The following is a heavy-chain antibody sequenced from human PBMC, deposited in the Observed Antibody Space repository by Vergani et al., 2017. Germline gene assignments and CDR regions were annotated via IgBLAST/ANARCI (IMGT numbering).Heavy chain of an antibody. CDR3: AREGHYCSSTSCYEH. D-gene: IGHD2-2*01. CDR2: IRYDGSNK. CDR1: GFTFSSYG. J-gene: IGHJ4*02. Sequence: QVQPVESGGGVVQPGGSLRLSCAASGFTFSSYGMHWVRQAPGKGLEWVAFIRYDGSNKYYADSVKGRFTISRDNSKNTLYLQMNSLRAEDTAVYYCAREGHYCSSTSCYEHWGQGTLVTVSS. V-gene: IGHV3-30*02.